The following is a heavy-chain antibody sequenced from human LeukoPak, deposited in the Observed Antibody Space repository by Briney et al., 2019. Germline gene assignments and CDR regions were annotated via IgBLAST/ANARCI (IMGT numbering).Heavy chain of an antibody. V-gene: IGHV3-30*18. D-gene: IGHD4-17*01. J-gene: IGHJ4*02. Sequence: GGPVRLSCGVWGFTFNSYGMHWLRQAPARGLEGVAFISYDGSSKYYAESAKGGFTISRENSTNTLYLQMNSLRAEDTAVYYCAKIVSDYGDYFSDYWGQGTLVTVSS. CDR1: GFTFNSYG. CDR3: AKIVSDYGDYFSDY. CDR2: ISYDGSSK.